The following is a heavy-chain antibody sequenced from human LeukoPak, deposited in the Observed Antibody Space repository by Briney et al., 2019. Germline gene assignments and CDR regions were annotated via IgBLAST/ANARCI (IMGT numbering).Heavy chain of an antibody. V-gene: IGHV3-23*01. CDR1: GFTFSSYA. CDR2: ISGSGGST. D-gene: IGHD3-9*01. CDR3: ARDMRFDWTPYYFDY. J-gene: IGHJ4*02. Sequence: GGSLRLSCAASGFTFSSYAMSWVRQAPGKGLEWVSAISGSGGSTYYADSVKGRFTISRDNSKNTLYLQMNSLRAEDTAVYYCARDMRFDWTPYYFDYWGQGTLVTVSS.